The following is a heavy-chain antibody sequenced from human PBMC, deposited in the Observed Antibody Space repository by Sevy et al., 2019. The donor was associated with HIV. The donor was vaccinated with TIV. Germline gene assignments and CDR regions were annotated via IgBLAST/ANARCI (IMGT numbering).Heavy chain of an antibody. Sequence: SVKVSCKASGGTFSSYAISWVRQAPGQGLEWMGRIIPIFGTANYAQKFQGRVTITADESTSTAYMELSSLRSEDTAVYYCARGGTYYYGSGDPYYFDYWGQGTLVTVSS. CDR2: IIPIFGTA. D-gene: IGHD3-10*01. CDR3: ARGGTYYYGSGDPYYFDY. CDR1: GGTFSSYA. V-gene: IGHV1-69*13. J-gene: IGHJ4*02.